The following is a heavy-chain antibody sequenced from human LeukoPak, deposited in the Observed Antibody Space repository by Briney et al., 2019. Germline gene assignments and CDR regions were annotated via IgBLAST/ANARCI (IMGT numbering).Heavy chain of an antibody. Sequence: GGSLRLSCAASGFIFSSYSMNWVRQAPGKGLEWISYSNTVSTSIYYADSVKGRFTISRDNAKNSLYLQMNSLRDEDTAVYFCARGIKAFDSWGRGILVTVSS. CDR3: ARGIKAFDS. D-gene: IGHD3-16*01. V-gene: IGHV3-48*02. CDR1: GFIFSSYS. CDR2: SNTVSTSI. J-gene: IGHJ4*02.